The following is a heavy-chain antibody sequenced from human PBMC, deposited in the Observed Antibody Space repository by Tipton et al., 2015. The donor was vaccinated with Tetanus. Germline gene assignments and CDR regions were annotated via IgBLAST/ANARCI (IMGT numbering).Heavy chain of an antibody. Sequence: TLSLTCTVSSGSIDSYYWSWIRQPPGKGLEWIGYISYSGSSEYNPSLKSRVTVSEDTSKSQFSLKLSSVTAADTAVYYCARHLIYTYTSRYFDYWGLGTLVTVSS. J-gene: IGHJ4*02. CDR3: ARHLIYTYTSRYFDY. D-gene: IGHD5-18*01. V-gene: IGHV4-59*01. CDR1: SGSIDSYY. CDR2: ISYSGSS.